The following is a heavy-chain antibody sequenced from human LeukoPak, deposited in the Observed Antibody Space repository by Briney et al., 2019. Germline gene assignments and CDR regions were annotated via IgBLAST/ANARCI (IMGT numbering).Heavy chain of an antibody. CDR1: GFTLSSYG. J-gene: IGHJ4*02. Sequence: GGSLRLSCAASGFTLSSYGMVWVRRAPGKGLERVSYISSSSSTIQYADSVRGRFTISRDNRKNSLYLQMSSLRTEDTALYYCTKDRYCTATSCPLDYWGQGTLVTVSS. V-gene: IGHV3-48*04. D-gene: IGHD2-2*01. CDR3: TKDRYCTATSCPLDY. CDR2: ISSSSSTI.